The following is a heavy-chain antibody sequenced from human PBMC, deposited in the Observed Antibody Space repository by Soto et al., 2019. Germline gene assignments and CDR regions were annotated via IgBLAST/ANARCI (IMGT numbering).Heavy chain of an antibody. CDR3: ARDRSPGRGFAFDI. Sequence: QVQLVESGGGVVQPGRSLRLSCAASGFTFSSYAMHWVRQAPGKGLEWVAVISYDGSNKYYADSVKGRFTISRDNSKNTLYLQMNSLRAEDTAVYYCARDRSPGRGFAFDIWGQGTMVTVSS. V-gene: IGHV3-30-3*01. CDR1: GFTFSSYA. D-gene: IGHD3-10*01. CDR2: ISYDGSNK. J-gene: IGHJ3*02.